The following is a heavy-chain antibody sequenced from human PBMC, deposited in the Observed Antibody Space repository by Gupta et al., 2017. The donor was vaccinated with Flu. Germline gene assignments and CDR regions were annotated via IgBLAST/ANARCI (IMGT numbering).Heavy chain of an antibody. V-gene: IGHV4-39*01. CDR3: ARPRWDYYYYYMDV. CDR2: IYYSGST. J-gene: IGHJ6*03. Sequence: IGSIYYSGSTYYNPSLKSRVTISVDTSKNQFSLKLSSVTAADTAVYYCARPRWDYYYYYMDVWGKGTTVTVSS. D-gene: IGHD6-13*01.